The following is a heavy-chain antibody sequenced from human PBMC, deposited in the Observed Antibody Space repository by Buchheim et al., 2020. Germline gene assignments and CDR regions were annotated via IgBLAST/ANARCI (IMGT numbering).Heavy chain of an antibody. J-gene: IGHJ4*02. D-gene: IGHD3-10*01. CDR1: GFTFSSYA. CDR3: AKEQYYYGSGSYYNCFDY. V-gene: IGHV3-23*01. CDR2: ISGSGGST. Sequence: EVQLLESGGGLVQPGGSLRLSCAASGFTFSSYAMSWVRQAPGKGLEWVSAISGSGGSTYYADSVKGRFTISRDNSKNTLYLQTNSLRAEDTAVYYCAKEQYYYGSGSYYNCFDYWGQGTL.